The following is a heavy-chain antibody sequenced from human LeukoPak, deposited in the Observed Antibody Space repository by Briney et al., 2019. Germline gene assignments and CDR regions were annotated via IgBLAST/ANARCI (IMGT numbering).Heavy chain of an antibody. CDR2: ITPSGST. D-gene: IGHD3-22*01. J-gene: IGHJ4*02. V-gene: IGHV4-34*01. CDR3: PSSFYYDSRVY. CDR1: GGSFSGYF. Sequence: SETLSLTCVDYGGSFSGYFWSWIRQPPGKGVEWIGEITPSGSTNYNQSLRSRVSISIHTSKKKLSLRLPSVTAPDSAVYHCPSSFYYDSRVYWRQGTLDTVSS.